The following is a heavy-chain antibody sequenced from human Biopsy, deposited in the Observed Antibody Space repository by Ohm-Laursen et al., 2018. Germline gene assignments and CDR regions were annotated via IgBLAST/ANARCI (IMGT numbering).Heavy chain of an antibody. Sequence: SLRLSCAAPGFTFSSYYMSWVRLAPGKGLEWVANINQDGSVKNYVDSVKGRFTISRDNSKNTVYLQMNSLRVEDTAVYYCARDPIVGSKADGMDVWGQGTTVTVSS. CDR1: GFTFSSYY. D-gene: IGHD1-26*01. V-gene: IGHV3-7*01. J-gene: IGHJ6*02. CDR3: ARDPIVGSKADGMDV. CDR2: INQDGSVK.